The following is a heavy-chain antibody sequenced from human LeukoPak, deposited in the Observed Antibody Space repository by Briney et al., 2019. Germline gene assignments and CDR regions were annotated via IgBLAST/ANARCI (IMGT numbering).Heavy chain of an antibody. V-gene: IGHV3-48*03. CDR1: GFTFSSYE. Sequence: GGSLRLSCAASGFTFSSYEMNWVRQAPGKGLEWVSYIGSSGSTIYYADSVKGRFTISRDNAKNSLYLQMNSLRAEDTAVYYCARTDIGDWGYFDYWGQGTLVTVSS. J-gene: IGHJ4*02. CDR2: IGSSGSTI. D-gene: IGHD3/OR15-3a*01. CDR3: ARTDIGDWGYFDY.